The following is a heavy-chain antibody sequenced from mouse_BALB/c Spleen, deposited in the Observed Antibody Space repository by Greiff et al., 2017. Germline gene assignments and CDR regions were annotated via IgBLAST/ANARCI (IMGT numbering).Heavy chain of an antibody. J-gene: IGHJ3*01. CDR1: GFTFSSYG. Sequence: EVHLVESGGDLVKPGGSLKLSCAASGFTFSSYGMSWVRQTPDKRLEWVATISSGGSYTYYPDSVKGRFTISRDNAKNTLYLQMSSLKSEDTAMYYCARQGYDGAWFAYWGQGTLVTVSA. CDR2: ISSGGSYT. D-gene: IGHD2-14*01. V-gene: IGHV5-6*01. CDR3: ARQGYDGAWFAY.